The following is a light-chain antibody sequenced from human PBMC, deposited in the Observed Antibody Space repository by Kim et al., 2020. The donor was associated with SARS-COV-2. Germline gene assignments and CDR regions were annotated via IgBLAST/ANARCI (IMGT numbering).Light chain of an antibody. J-gene: IGKJ4*02. V-gene: IGKV1-39*01. CDR2: VAS. CDR1: QSIYNY. CDR3: QQNYRSPLT. Sequence: DIQMTQSPSSLSASVGDRVTITCRASQSIYNYLNWYQQKPGKAPKLLIHVASSLQSGVPSRFSGSGSGTDFTLTISSLQPEDSATYYCQQNYRSPLTFGGGTKVDIK.